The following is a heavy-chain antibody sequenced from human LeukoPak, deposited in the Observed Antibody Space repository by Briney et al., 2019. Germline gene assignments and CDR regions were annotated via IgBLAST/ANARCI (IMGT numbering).Heavy chain of an antibody. D-gene: IGHD1-26*01. CDR3: ARDRVGALDY. J-gene: IGHJ4*02. CDR2: ISSSSSYI. Sequence: GGSLRLSCAASGFTFSTYGMSWVRQAPGKGLEWVSSISSSSSYIYYADSVKGRFAISRDNAKNSLYLQMNSLRAEDTAVYYCARDRVGALDYWGQGTLVTVSS. V-gene: IGHV3-21*01. CDR1: GFTFSTYG.